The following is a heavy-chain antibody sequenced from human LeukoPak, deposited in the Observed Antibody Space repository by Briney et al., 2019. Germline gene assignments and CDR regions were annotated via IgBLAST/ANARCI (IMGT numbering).Heavy chain of an antibody. CDR1: GFTFSSYG. D-gene: IGHD6-19*01. Sequence: GGSLGLSCAASGFTFSSYGMHWVRQAPGKGLEWVAFIRYDGSNKYYADSVKGRFTISRDNSKNTLYLQMNSLRAEDTAVYYCAKVVRAVAGFVWGWFDPWGQGTLVTVSS. CDR3: AKVVRAVAGFVWGWFDP. J-gene: IGHJ5*02. CDR2: IRYDGSNK. V-gene: IGHV3-30*02.